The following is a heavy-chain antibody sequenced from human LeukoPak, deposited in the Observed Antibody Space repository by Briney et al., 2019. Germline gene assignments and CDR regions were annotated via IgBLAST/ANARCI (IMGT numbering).Heavy chain of an antibody. Sequence: SETLSLTCTVSGGSISSYYWSWIRQPAGKGLEWIGYIYYSGSTNYNPSLKSRVTISVDTSKNQFSLKLSSVTAADTAVYYCARRRYSYGYVDYWGQGTLVTVSS. CDR1: GGSISSYY. CDR3: ARRRYSYGYVDY. V-gene: IGHV4-59*08. CDR2: IYYSGST. D-gene: IGHD5-18*01. J-gene: IGHJ4*02.